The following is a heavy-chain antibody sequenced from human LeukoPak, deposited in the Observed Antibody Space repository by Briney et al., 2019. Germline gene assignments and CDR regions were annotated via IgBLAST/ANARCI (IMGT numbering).Heavy chain of an antibody. J-gene: IGHJ4*02. CDR2: IYYSGST. CDR1: GGSIGSSSYY. Sequence: SETLSLTCTVSGGSIGSSSYYWGWIRQPPGKGLEWIGSIYYSGSTYYNPSLKSRVTISVDTSKNQFSLKLSSVTAADTAVYYCARYSSSWGFDYWGQGTLVTVSS. V-gene: IGHV4-39*07. D-gene: IGHD6-13*01. CDR3: ARYSSSWGFDY.